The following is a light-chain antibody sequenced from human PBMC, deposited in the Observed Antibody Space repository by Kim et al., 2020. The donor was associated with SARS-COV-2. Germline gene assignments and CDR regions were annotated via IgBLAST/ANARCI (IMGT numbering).Light chain of an antibody. CDR1: SSDVGGYNL. Sequence: QSALTQPASVSGSPGQAITISCTGTSSDVGGYNLVSWYQQHPGKVPKVMIFEVSKRASGVSNRFSGSKSSNTASLTISGLQAEDEAEYYCCSFVSSSTVIFGGGTQLTVL. J-gene: IGLJ2*01. CDR3: CSFVSSSTVI. V-gene: IGLV2-23*02. CDR2: EVS.